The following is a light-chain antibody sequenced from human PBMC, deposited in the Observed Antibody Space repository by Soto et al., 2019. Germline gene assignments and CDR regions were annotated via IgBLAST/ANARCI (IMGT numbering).Light chain of an antibody. CDR1: QRIGGN. CDR3: QQYNNWS. Sequence: EIVMTQSPATLSVSPGERATLSCRATQRIGGNLAWYQQKPGQAPRLLIFGASTRATGVPARFSGSGSGTQFTLTISSLQSEDFAVYYCQQYNNWSFGGGTKVDIK. J-gene: IGKJ4*01. CDR2: GAS. V-gene: IGKV3-15*01.